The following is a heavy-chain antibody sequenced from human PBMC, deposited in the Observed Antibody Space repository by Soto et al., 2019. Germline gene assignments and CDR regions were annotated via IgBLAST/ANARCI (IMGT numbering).Heavy chain of an antibody. Sequence: PSETLSLTCTVSGGSISSYYWSWIRQPPGKGLEWIGYIYYSGSTNYNPSLKSRVTISVDTSKNQFSLKLSSVTAADTAVYYCARDRGQPLLWFGGFYGMDVWGQGTTVTVSS. D-gene: IGHD3-10*01. J-gene: IGHJ6*02. V-gene: IGHV4-59*01. CDR2: IYYSGST. CDR3: ARDRGQPLLWFGGFYGMDV. CDR1: GGSISSYY.